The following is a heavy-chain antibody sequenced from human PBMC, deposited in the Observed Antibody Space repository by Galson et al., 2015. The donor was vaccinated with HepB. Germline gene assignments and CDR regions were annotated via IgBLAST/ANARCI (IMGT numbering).Heavy chain of an antibody. CDR2: IFWDDDK. J-gene: IGHJ4*02. CDR1: GFSLTHKGEG. Sequence: PSLVKPTQTLTLTCSFSGFSLTHKGEGVAWIRQPPGKALEWLAVIFWDDDKRYRPSLQTRLSITKETSRNQVILRMTNMDPVDIGTYYCVHRGYCDTVSCFDHWGQGTMVSVSS. CDR3: VHRGYCDTVSCFDH. V-gene: IGHV2-5*04. D-gene: IGHD2-15*01.